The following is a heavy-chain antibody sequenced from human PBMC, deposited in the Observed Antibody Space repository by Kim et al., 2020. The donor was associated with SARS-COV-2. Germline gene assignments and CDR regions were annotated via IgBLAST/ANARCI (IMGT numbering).Heavy chain of an antibody. CDR1: GGSISSSSFY. J-gene: IGHJ4*02. CDR3: SRQCSHDEAICY. CDR2: ISYSGST. V-gene: IGHV4-39*01. D-gene: IGHD3-3*01. Sequence: SETLSLTCTVSGGSISSSSFYWGWIRQSPGKGLDWIASISYSGSTYYNSSLKSRVTISVDTSKNQFSLKLRSVTAADTAIYYCSRQCSHDEAICYWGQGILVTVSS.